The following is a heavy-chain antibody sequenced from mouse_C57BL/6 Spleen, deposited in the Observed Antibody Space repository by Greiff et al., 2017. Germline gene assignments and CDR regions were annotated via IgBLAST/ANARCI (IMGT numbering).Heavy chain of an antibody. CDR3: ARGLLLRASMDY. V-gene: IGHV1-55*01. Sequence: VQLQQPGAELVKPGASVKMSCKASGYTFTSYWITWVRQRPGQGLEWIGDIYPGSGSTNYNEKFKSKATLTVDPSSSTAYMQLSSLTSEDSAVYYCARGLLLRASMDYWGQGTSVTVSS. CDR2: IYPGSGST. D-gene: IGHD1-1*01. CDR1: GYTFTSYW. J-gene: IGHJ4*01.